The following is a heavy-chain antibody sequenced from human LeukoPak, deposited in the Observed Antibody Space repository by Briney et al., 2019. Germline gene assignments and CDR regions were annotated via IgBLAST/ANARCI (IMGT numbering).Heavy chain of an antibody. J-gene: IGHJ4*02. V-gene: IGHV3-30*18. D-gene: IGHD6-13*01. CDR3: AKLMGSSWYPIFDY. Sequence: GGSLRLSCAASGFTFSSYGMHWVRQAPGKGLEWVAVISYDGSNKYYADSVKGRFTISRDNSKNTLYLQMNSLRAEDTAVYYCAKLMGSSWYPIFDYWGQGTLVTVSS. CDR1: GFTFSSYG. CDR2: ISYDGSNK.